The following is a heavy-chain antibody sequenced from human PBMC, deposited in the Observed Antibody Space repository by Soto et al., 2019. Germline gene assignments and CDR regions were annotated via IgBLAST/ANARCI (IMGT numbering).Heavy chain of an antibody. CDR3: ARSSSTSSIYPPPGAGFDP. J-gene: IGHJ5*02. CDR2: IYYSGST. D-gene: IGHD2-2*01. CDR1: GGSISSGGYY. V-gene: IGHV4-31*03. Sequence: QVQLQESGPGLVKPSQTLSLTCTVSGGSISSGGYYWSWIRQHPGKGLEWIGYIYYSGSTYYNPSLKSRVTISVDTSKNQFSLKLSSVTAADTAVYYCARSSSTSSIYPPPGAGFDPWGQGTLVTVSS.